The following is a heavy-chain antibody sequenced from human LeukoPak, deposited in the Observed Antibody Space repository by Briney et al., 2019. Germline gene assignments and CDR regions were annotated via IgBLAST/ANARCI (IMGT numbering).Heavy chain of an antibody. CDR2: IYYSGST. Sequence: PSETLSLTCTVSGGSISSYYWSWIRQPPGKGLEWIGYIYYSGSTNYNPSLKSRVTTSVDTSKNQFSLKLSSVTAADTAVYYCARGTTWSYYGMDVWGQGTTVTVSS. J-gene: IGHJ6*02. V-gene: IGHV4-59*01. CDR1: GGSISSYY. CDR3: ARGTTWSYYGMDV. D-gene: IGHD1-7*01.